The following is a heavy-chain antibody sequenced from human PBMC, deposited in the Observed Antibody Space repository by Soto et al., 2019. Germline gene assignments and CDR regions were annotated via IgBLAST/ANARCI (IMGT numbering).Heavy chain of an antibody. D-gene: IGHD2-21*01. CDR3: ARHEPIAD. CDR1: GYTFSNYW. V-gene: IGHV3-7*03. Sequence: PGGSLGLSCAASGYTFSNYWMSWVRQAPGKGLEWVANIKQDGGDQYYVDSVKGRFSISRDNAKNSLYLQMNSLRAEDTAVYYCARHEPIADWGQGTLVTLSS. CDR2: IKQDGGDQ. J-gene: IGHJ4*02.